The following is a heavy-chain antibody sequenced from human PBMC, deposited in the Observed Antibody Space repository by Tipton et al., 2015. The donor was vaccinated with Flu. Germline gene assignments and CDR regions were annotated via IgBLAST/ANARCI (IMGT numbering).Heavy chain of an antibody. CDR3: ARDRLKDSGWFPDVFDI. J-gene: IGHJ3*02. V-gene: IGHV1-18*01. Sequence: QLVQSGAEVKKPGASVKVSCKASGYSFSSYYITWVRQAPGQGLEWMGWVSAYNFKTGYAQTFRDRVTMTIDASTTTAYMELRSLRSDDTAVYYCARDRLKDSGWFPDVFDIWGQGTMVTVSS. D-gene: IGHD6-19*01. CDR2: VSAYNFKT. CDR1: GYSFSSYY.